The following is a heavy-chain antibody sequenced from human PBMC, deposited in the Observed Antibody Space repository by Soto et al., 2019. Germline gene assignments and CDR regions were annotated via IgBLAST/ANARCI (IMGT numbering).Heavy chain of an antibody. D-gene: IGHD3-3*01. V-gene: IGHV3-30-3*01. Sequence: GGSLRLSCAASGFTFSSYAMHWVRQAPGKGLEWVAVISYDGSNKYYADSVKGRFTISRDNSKNTLYLQMNSLRAEDTAVYYCARDNYDFWSRYGMDVWGQGTTVTVSS. CDR2: ISYDGSNK. J-gene: IGHJ6*02. CDR3: ARDNYDFWSRYGMDV. CDR1: GFTFSSYA.